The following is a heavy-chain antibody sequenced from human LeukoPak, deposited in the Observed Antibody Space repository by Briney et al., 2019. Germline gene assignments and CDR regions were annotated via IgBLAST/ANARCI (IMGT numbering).Heavy chain of an antibody. V-gene: IGHV4-34*01. D-gene: IGHD2-2*01. CDR2: INHSGST. CDR1: GGSFSGYY. Sequence: SEALSLTCAVYGGSFSGYYWSWIRQPPGKGLEWIGEINHSGSTNYNPSLKSRVTISVDTSKNQFSLKLSSVTAADTAVYYCAIEVGRLYHPPGANAFDIWGQGTMVTVSS. J-gene: IGHJ3*02. CDR3: AIEVGRLYHPPGANAFDI.